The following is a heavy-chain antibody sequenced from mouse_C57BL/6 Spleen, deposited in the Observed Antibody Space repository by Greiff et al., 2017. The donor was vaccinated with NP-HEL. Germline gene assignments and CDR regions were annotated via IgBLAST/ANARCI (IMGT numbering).Heavy chain of an antibody. D-gene: IGHD1-1*01. CDR1: GYAFSSSW. J-gene: IGHJ4*01. CDR3: ARYLYGSSAMDY. Sequence: QVQLQQSGPELVKPGASVKISCKASGYAFSSSWMNWVKQRPGKGLEWIGRIYPGDGDTNYNGKFKGKATLTADKSSSTAYMQLSSLTSEDSAVFFCARYLYGSSAMDYWGQGTSVTVSS. V-gene: IGHV1-82*01. CDR2: IYPGDGDT.